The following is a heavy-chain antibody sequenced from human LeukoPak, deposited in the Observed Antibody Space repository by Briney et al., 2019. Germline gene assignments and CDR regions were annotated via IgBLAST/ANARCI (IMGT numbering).Heavy chain of an antibody. CDR3: AKDRAPYGSGSYFDY. Sequence: PGGSLRLSCAASGFTFSSYGMHWVRQAPGKGLEWVAFIRYDGSNKYYADSVKGRFTISRDNSKNTLYLQMNSLRAEDTAVYYCAKDRAPYGSGSYFDYWGQGTLVTVSS. V-gene: IGHV3-30*02. CDR1: GFTFSSYG. J-gene: IGHJ4*02. CDR2: IRYDGSNK. D-gene: IGHD3-10*01.